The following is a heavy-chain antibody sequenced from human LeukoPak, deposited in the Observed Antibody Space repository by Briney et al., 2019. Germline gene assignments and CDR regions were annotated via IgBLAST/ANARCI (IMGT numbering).Heavy chain of an antibody. CDR1: GFTFSSYS. D-gene: IGHD4-17*01. Sequence: PGGSLRLSCAASGFTFSSYSMNWVRQAPGKGLEWVSYISSSSSTIYYADSVKGRFTISRDNAKNSLYLQMNSLRDEDTAVYYCARGFLGYDYGDSVGVFDYWGQGTLVTVSS. V-gene: IGHV3-48*02. CDR3: ARGFLGYDYGDSVGVFDY. J-gene: IGHJ4*02. CDR2: ISSSSSTI.